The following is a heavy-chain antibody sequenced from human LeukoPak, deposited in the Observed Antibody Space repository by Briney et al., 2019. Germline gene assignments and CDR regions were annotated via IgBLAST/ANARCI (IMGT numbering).Heavy chain of an antibody. CDR1: GFTLSSYS. D-gene: IGHD2-15*01. CDR3: ARAPIYCSGGSCYAFDI. V-gene: IGHV3-21*01. Sequence: GGSLRLSCAASGFTLSSYSMNWVRQAPGKGLEWVSSISSSSSYIYYADSVKGRFTISRDNAKNSLYLQMNSLRAEDTAVYYCARAPIYCSGGSCYAFDIWGQGTMVTVSS. CDR2: ISSSSSYI. J-gene: IGHJ3*02.